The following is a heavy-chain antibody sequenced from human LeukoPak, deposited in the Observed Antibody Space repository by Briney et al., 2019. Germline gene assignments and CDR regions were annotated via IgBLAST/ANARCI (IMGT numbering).Heavy chain of an antibody. D-gene: IGHD3-16*02. CDR1: GGSISSYY. CDR2: IYYSGST. V-gene: IGHV4-59*01. J-gene: IGHJ5*02. CDR3: ARDIGGNWFDP. Sequence: PGGSLRLSCTVSGGSISSYYWSWIRQPPGKGLEWIEYIYYSGSTNYNPSLKSRVTISVDTSKNQFSLKLSSVTAADTAVYYCARDIGGNWFDPWGQGTLVTVSS.